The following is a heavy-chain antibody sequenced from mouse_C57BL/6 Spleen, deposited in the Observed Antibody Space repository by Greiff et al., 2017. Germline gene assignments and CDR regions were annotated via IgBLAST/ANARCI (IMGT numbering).Heavy chain of an antibody. CDR2: IYPRSGNT. V-gene: IGHV1-81*01. D-gene: IGHD2-2*01. J-gene: IGHJ2*01. Sequence: VMLVESGAELARPGASVKLSCKASGYTFTSYGISWVKQRTGQGLEWIGEIYPRSGNTYYNEKFKGKATLTADKSSSTAYMELRSLTSEDSAVYFCARSRGYDASPYFDYWGQGTTLTVSS. CDR3: ARSRGYDASPYFDY. CDR1: GYTFTSYG.